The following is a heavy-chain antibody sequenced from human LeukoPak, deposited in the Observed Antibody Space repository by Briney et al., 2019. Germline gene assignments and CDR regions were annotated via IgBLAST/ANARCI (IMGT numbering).Heavy chain of an antibody. CDR2: INHSGST. Sequence: PSETLSLTCAVYGGSFSGYYWSWIRQPPGKGLEWIGEINHSGSTDYNPSLKSRLTISVDTSENQFSLKMSSVTAADTAVYYCARGDGRDGYKGRLDYWGQGTLVTVSS. V-gene: IGHV4-34*01. CDR1: GGSFSGYY. J-gene: IGHJ4*02. CDR3: ARGDGRDGYKGRLDY. D-gene: IGHD5-24*01.